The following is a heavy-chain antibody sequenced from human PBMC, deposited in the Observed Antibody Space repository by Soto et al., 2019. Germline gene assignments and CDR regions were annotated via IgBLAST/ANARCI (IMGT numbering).Heavy chain of an antibody. CDR2: ISSSSSTI. V-gene: IGHV3-48*01. CDR1: GFTFSSYS. CDR3: ARDTMVRGVYGMDV. Sequence: EVQLVESGGGLVQPGGSLRLSCAASGFTFSSYSMKWVRQAPGKGLEWVSYISSSSSTIYYADSVKGRFTISRDNAKNSLYLQMNSLRAEDTAVYYCARDTMVRGVYGMDVWGQGTTVTVSS. D-gene: IGHD3-10*01. J-gene: IGHJ6*02.